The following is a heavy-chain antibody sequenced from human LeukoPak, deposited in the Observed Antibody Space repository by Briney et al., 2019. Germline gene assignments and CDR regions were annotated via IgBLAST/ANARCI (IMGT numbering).Heavy chain of an antibody. CDR2: IYSGGST. CDR3: ARSRFGGSYHFDY. Sequence: PGGPLRLSCAASGFTVSSNYMSWVRQAPGKGLEWVSVIYSGGSTFYADSVKGRLTISRDNSKNTLYLQMNSLRAEDTAVYYCARSRFGGSYHFDYWGQGILVTVSS. V-gene: IGHV3-53*01. J-gene: IGHJ4*02. D-gene: IGHD1-26*01. CDR1: GFTVSSNY.